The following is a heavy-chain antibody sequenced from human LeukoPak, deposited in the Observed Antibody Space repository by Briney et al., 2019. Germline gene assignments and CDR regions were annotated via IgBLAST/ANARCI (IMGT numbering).Heavy chain of an antibody. CDR2: INHSGST. D-gene: IGHD3-22*01. V-gene: IGHV4-34*01. CDR3: ARGLDSSGSDFDY. Sequence: PSETLSLTCAVYGGSFSGYYWIWIRKPPGKGLEWIGEINHSGSTNYNPSLKRRVTISVDTSKNQFSLTLCSLTAADTAVYYCARGLDSSGSDFDYWGQGTLVTVSS. CDR1: GGSFSGYY. J-gene: IGHJ4*02.